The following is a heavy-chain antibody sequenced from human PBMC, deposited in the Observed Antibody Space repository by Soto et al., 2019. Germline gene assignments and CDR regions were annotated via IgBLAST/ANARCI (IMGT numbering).Heavy chain of an antibody. V-gene: IGHV4-59*01. D-gene: IGHD3-9*01. J-gene: IGHJ5*02. CDR3: ARAYDTLFDP. CDR1: GGSISSYY. Sequence: SETLSLTCTVSGGSISSYYWSWIRQPPGKGLEWIGYIYYSGSTNYNPSLKSRVTISVDTSKNQFSLKLSSVTAADTAVYYCARAYDTLFDPWGQGTLVTVS. CDR2: IYYSGST.